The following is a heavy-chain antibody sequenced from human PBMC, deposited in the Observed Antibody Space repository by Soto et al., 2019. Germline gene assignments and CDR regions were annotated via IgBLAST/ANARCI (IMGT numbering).Heavy chain of an antibody. D-gene: IGHD1-26*01. CDR2: IYYSGST. Sequence: QLQLQESGPGLVKPSETLSLTCTVSGGSISSYYWSWIRQPPGKGLELIGYIYYSGSTNYNPSLKSRVSISVDTSKNQFSLKLSSVTAADTAVYYCARQTKEWVRDWGQGPLVTVSS. J-gene: IGHJ4*02. V-gene: IGHV4-59*08. CDR3: ARQTKEWVRD. CDR1: GGSISSYY.